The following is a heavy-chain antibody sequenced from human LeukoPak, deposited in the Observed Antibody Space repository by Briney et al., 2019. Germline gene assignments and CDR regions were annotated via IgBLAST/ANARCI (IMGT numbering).Heavy chain of an antibody. Sequence: SETLSLTCTVSGGSISSGGYYWSCLRQHPGKGLEWIGYIYYSGSTYYNPSLKSRVTISVDTSKNQFSLKLSSVTAADTAVYYCARVRYDYYDSSGYYFDYWGQGTLVTVSS. V-gene: IGHV4-31*03. CDR2: IYYSGST. D-gene: IGHD3-22*01. CDR3: ARVRYDYYDSSGYYFDY. J-gene: IGHJ4*02. CDR1: GGSISSGGYY.